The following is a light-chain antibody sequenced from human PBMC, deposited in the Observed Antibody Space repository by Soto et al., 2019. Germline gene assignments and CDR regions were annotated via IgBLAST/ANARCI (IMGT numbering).Light chain of an antibody. J-gene: IGKJ1*01. CDR2: GAS. CDR3: QQYDNWPWT. V-gene: IGKV3-15*01. CDR1: QSISGT. Sequence: IVMTQSQTTLSVSPGGRATLSCRASQSISGTLAWYQQKPGQAPRLLIHGASTRATGFPARFSGSGSGTDFTLTISSLQSEDFAVYYCQQYDNWPWTFGQGTKVDIK.